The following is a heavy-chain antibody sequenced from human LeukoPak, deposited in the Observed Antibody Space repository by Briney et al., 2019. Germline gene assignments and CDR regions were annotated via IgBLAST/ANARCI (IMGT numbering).Heavy chain of an antibody. V-gene: IGHV3-15*01. D-gene: IGHD6-13*01. Sequence: SGGSPRLSCAASGFTFSNAWMSWVRQAPGKGLEWVGRIKSKTDGGTTDYAAPVKGRFTISRDDSKNTLYLQMNSLKTEDTAVYYCTTVLHSYSSSWYLHAFDIWGQGTMVTVSS. CDR2: IKSKTDGGTT. CDR3: TTVLHSYSSSWYLHAFDI. CDR1: GFTFSNAW. J-gene: IGHJ3*02.